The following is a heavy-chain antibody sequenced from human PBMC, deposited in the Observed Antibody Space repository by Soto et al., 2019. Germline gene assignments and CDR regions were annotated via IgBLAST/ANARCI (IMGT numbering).Heavy chain of an antibody. CDR1: GFTFSSYA. Sequence: PGGSQRLSYAASGFTFSSYAMHWVRQAPGKGLEWVAVISYDGSNKYYADSVKGRFTISRDNSKNTLYLQMNSLRAEDTAVYYCARDSSSGRDYWGQGTLVTVSS. CDR3: ARDSSSGRDY. CDR2: ISYDGSNK. V-gene: IGHV3-30-3*01. D-gene: IGHD6-19*01. J-gene: IGHJ4*02.